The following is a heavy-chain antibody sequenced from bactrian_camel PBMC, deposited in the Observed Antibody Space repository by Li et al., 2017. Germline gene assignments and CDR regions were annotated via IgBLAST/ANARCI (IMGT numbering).Heavy chain of an antibody. D-gene: IGHD6*01. CDR2: ISRSGDTT. V-gene: IGHV3S42*01. Sequence: QLVESGGDLVWPGGSLRLSCAASGFTFSTSAMSWVRQAPGKGLEWGSLISRSGDTTNYAASVKGQFTISRDNAKNTLYLQLNSLKTEDMAMYYCARVGTYGGSWYHGYWGQGTQVTVS. CDR3: ARVGTYGGSWYHGY. J-gene: IGHJ4*01. CDR1: GFTFSTSA.